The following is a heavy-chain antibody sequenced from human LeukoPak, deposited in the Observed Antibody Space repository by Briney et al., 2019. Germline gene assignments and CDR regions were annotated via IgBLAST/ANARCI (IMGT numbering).Heavy chain of an antibody. J-gene: IGHJ4*02. CDR2: INPSGGST. Sequence: ASVKVSCKASGYTFTGYYMHWVRQAPGQGLEWMGIINPSGGSTSYAQKFQGRVTMTRDMSTSTVYMELSSLRSEDTAVYYCARRCRDGYLDYWGQGTLVTVSS. V-gene: IGHV1-46*01. CDR3: ARRCRDGYLDY. CDR1: GYTFTGYY. D-gene: IGHD5-24*01.